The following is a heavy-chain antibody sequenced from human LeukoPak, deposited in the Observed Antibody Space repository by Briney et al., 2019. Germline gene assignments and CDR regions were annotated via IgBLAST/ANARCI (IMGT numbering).Heavy chain of an antibody. CDR2: IYCSGST. CDR1: GGSISSSSYY. CDR3: ARSGSGWFDY. V-gene: IGHV4-39*01. J-gene: IGHJ4*02. D-gene: IGHD6-19*01. Sequence: PSETLSLTCTVSGGSISSSSYYWGWIRQPPGKGLEWIGSIYCSGSTYYKPSLKSRVTISVDTSKNQFSLKLSSVTAADTAVYYCARSGSGWFDYWGQGTLVTVSS.